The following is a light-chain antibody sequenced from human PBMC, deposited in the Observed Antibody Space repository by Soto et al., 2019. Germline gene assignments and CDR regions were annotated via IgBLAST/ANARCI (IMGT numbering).Light chain of an antibody. CDR2: DSS. Sequence: DIQMTQSPSTLSASVVDRVTITCLASQSISTWLAWYQQKPGRAPKLLIYDSSSLESGVPSRFSGSGSGTEFSLTISSLQPDDFATYYCQQYDSFSSTFGQGTRLE. CDR1: QSISTW. V-gene: IGKV1-5*01. CDR3: QQYDSFSST. J-gene: IGKJ5*01.